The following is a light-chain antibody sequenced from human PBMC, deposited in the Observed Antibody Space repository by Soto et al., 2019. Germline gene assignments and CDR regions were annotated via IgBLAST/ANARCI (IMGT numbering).Light chain of an antibody. CDR1: SEDIGGYNL. CDR2: EST. V-gene: IGLV2-23*03. Sequence: QSALAQPASVSGSPGQWIPISCTGTSEDIGGYNLVSWYQQHPGKAPKIIIYESTKRPSGVSDSFSGSRSGNTASLTISTLQPEDEADYSCCSFAAGATVVFGGGTKLTVL. J-gene: IGLJ2*01. CDR3: CSFAAGATVV.